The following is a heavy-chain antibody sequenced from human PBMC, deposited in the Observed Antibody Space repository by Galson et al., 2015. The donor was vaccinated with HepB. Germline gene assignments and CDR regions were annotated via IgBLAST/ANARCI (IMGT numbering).Heavy chain of an antibody. D-gene: IGHD6-13*01. V-gene: IGHV4-34*01. CDR2: ST. Sequence: STNYNPSLKGRVTISVDTSKNQFSLKLSSVTVADTAVYYCARVYSSSWYGAPAEYVQHWGQGTLVTVSS. J-gene: IGHJ1*01. CDR3: ARVYSSSWYGAPAEYVQH.